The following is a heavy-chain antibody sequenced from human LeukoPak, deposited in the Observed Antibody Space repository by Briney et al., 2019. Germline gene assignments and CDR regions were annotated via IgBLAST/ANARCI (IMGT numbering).Heavy chain of an antibody. V-gene: IGHV3-7*01. Sequence: GGSLRLSCAASGFTFSTYWMTWVRQAPGKGLEWVANIKQDGSAKYYVDSLRGRFSISRDNVKNSLFLQMNSLSAEDTVVYYCARCPYDSTGYYSVPSHLDYWGQGTLVTVSS. CDR1: GFTFSTYW. J-gene: IGHJ4*02. CDR3: ARCPYDSTGYYSVPSHLDY. CDR2: IKQDGSAK. D-gene: IGHD3-22*01.